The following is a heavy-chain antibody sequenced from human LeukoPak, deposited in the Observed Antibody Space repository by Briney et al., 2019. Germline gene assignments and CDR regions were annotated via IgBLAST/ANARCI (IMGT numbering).Heavy chain of an antibody. CDR3: ARGVAGTYY. V-gene: IGHV4-59*01. D-gene: IGHD6-19*01. CDR2: IYYSGNT. J-gene: IGHJ4*02. CDR1: GGSISSYY. Sequence: SETLSLTCTVSGGSISSYYWSWIRQPPGKGLEWIGYIYYSGNTNYNPSLKSRVTLSVDTSKNQFSLKLRSVTAADTAVYYCARGVAGTYYWGQGTLVTVSS.